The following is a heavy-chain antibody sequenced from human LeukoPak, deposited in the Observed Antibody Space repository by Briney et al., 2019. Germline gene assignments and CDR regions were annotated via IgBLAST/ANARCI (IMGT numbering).Heavy chain of an antibody. CDR2: IGTAGDT. CDR1: GFIFSTYD. Sequence: GGSLRLSCAASGFIFSTYDMHWVRQGTGKGLEWVSGIGTAGDTYYAGSVKGRFTISRDNSKNTLYLQMNSLRAEDTAVYYCARGPQEYYYDSSGYHFDYWGQGTLVTVSS. CDR3: ARGPQEYYYDSSGYHFDY. J-gene: IGHJ4*02. V-gene: IGHV3-13*04. D-gene: IGHD3-22*01.